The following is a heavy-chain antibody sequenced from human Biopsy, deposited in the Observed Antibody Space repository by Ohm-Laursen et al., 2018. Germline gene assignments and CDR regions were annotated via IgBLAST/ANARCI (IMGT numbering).Heavy chain of an antibody. J-gene: IGHJ6*01. CDR1: GYTFTGYH. CDR3: ARDKTVLNYYFASDV. D-gene: IGHD2/OR15-2a*01. V-gene: IGHV1-69*08. Sequence: ASVKVSCKASGYTFTGYHVHWVRQAPGQGLEWVGRIISMVGTPKYAQKFQGRSTITVDKSTSTAYLDLSSLKSEDTAVYYCARDKTVLNYYFASDVWGQGTTVTVSS. CDR2: IISMVGTP.